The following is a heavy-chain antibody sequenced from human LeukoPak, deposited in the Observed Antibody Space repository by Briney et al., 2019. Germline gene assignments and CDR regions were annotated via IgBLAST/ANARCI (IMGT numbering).Heavy chain of an antibody. CDR2: IYYSGST. CDR3: ARIGLERRDRYYYGMDV. V-gene: IGHV4-59*01. CDR1: GGSISSYY. J-gene: IGHJ6*02. Sequence: SETLSLTCTVSGGSISSYYWSWIRQPPGKGLEWIGYIYYSGSTSYNPSLKSRVTISVDTSKNQFSLKLSSVTAADTAVYYCARIGLERRDRYYYGMDVWGQGTTVTVSS. D-gene: IGHD1-1*01.